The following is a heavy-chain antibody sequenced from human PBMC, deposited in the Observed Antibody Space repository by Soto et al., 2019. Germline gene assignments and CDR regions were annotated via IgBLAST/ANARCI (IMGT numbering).Heavy chain of an antibody. Sequence: PSETLSLTCTVSGGSISSYYWSWIRKPPGKGLEWIGYIYYSGSTNYNPSLKSRVTISVDTSKNQFSLKLSSVTAADTAVYYCAATLRALAYCGGDCYRFDPWGQGTLVTVSS. CDR2: IYYSGST. CDR1: GGSISSYY. CDR3: AATLRALAYCGGDCYRFDP. J-gene: IGHJ5*02. D-gene: IGHD2-21*01. V-gene: IGHV4-59*08.